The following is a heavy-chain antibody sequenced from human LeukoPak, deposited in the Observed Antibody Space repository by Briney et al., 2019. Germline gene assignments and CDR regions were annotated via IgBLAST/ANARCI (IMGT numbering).Heavy chain of an antibody. Sequence: PSETLSLTCAVSGGSISSSNWWSWVRQPPGKGLEWIGEIYHSGSTNYNPSLKSRVTISVDKSKNQFSLKLSSVTAADTAVYYCARALYQTGYCSSTSCYYFDYWGQGTLVTVSS. V-gene: IGHV4-4*02. CDR3: ARALYQTGYCSSTSCYYFDY. J-gene: IGHJ4*02. CDR2: IYHSGST. CDR1: GGSISSSNW. D-gene: IGHD2-2*01.